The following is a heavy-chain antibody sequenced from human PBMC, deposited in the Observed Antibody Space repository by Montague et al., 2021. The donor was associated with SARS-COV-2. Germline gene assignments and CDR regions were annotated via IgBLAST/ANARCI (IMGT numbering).Heavy chain of an antibody. Sequence: PALVKPTQTLTLTCTFSGFSLSTSGMCVSWIRQPPGKALEWLALXDWDDDKYYITSLKTRLTISKDTSKNQVALTMTNMDPVDTATYYCARILGARGPRRGVADYWGQGTLVTVSS. CDR3: ARILGARGPRRGVADY. CDR1: GFSLSTSGMC. V-gene: IGHV2-70*01. D-gene: IGHD3-10*01. CDR2: XDWDDDK. J-gene: IGHJ4*02.